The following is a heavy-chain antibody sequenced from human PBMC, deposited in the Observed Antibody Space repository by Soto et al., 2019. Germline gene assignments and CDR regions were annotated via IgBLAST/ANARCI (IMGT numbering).Heavy chain of an antibody. V-gene: IGHV3-11*01. CDR3: ASSPLTVSNSYYYHYGMDV. J-gene: IGHJ6*02. CDR1: GFNFSDYC. D-gene: IGHD4-4*01. Sequence: VGSLRLSCAASGFNFSDYCMSWILQAPGKGQKCVSYTSSSGSTLYYADPVKGRFTISRDNAKNSLYLQMNSLRAEDTAVYYCASSPLTVSNSYYYHYGMDVWGQGTTVTVSS. CDR2: TSSSGSTL.